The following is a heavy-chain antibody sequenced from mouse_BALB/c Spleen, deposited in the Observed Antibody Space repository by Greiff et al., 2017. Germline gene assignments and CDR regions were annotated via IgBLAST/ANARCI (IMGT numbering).Heavy chain of an antibody. D-gene: IGHD2-4*01. CDR3: TREGITTLFDY. CDR1: GYTFTDYN. V-gene: IGHV1S29*02. J-gene: IGHJ2*01. CDR2: IYPYNGGT. Sequence: VQLQQSGPELVKPGASVKISCKASGYTFTDYNMHWVKQSHGKSLEWIGYIYPYNGGTGYNQKFKGKAKLTAVTSASTAYMELSSLTNEDSAVYYCTREGITTLFDYWGQGTTLTVSS.